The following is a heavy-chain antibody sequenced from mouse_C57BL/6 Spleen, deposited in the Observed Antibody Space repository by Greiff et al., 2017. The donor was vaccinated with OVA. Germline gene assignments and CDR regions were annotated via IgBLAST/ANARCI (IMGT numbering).Heavy chain of an antibody. Sequence: VQLQQSVAELVRPGASVKLSCTASGFNIKNNYMHWVKQRPEQGLEWIGRIDPANGNTKYAPKFQGKATITADTSSNTAYLQLSSLTSEDTAIYYCARWDDGSAMDYWGQGTSVTVSS. CDR3: ARWDDGSAMDY. V-gene: IGHV14-3*01. CDR2: IDPANGNT. J-gene: IGHJ4*01. D-gene: IGHD2-3*01. CDR1: GFNIKNNY.